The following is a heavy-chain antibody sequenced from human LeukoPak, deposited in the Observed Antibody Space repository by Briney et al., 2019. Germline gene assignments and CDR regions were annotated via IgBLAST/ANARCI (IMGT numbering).Heavy chain of an antibody. J-gene: IGHJ4*02. CDR2: ISYDGSNK. V-gene: IGHV3-30-3*01. Sequence: PGRSLRLSCAASGFTFSSYAMHWVRQAPGKGLEWVAVISYDGSNKYYADSVKGRFTISRDNSKNTLYLQMNSLRAEDTAVYYCARDGGVCSSTSCYPYPFDYWGQGTLVTVSS. D-gene: IGHD2-2*01. CDR1: GFTFSSYA. CDR3: ARDGGVCSSTSCYPYPFDY.